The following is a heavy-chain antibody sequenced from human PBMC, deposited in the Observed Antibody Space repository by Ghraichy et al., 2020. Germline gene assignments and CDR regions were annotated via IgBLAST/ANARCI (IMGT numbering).Heavy chain of an antibody. CDR3: AKAGRSWYPLDY. V-gene: IGHV3-23*01. CDR2: ISGNGGST. D-gene: IGHD6-13*01. CDR1: GFTFSNYA. Sequence: GSLRLSCAASGFTFSNYAMSWVRQAPGKGLEWVSTISGNGGSTYYADSVKGRFTISRDNSKSTLFLQMNSLRAEDTAVYYCAKAGRSWYPLDYWGQGTLVPVSS. J-gene: IGHJ4*02.